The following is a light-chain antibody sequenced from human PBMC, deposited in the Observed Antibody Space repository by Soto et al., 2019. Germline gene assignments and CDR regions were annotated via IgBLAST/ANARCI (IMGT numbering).Light chain of an antibody. CDR1: QSVSSSY. V-gene: IGKV3-20*01. CDR2: GAS. J-gene: IGKJ1*01. CDR3: QQYGSSPTWT. Sequence: EIVLTQSPGTLSLSPGERATPSCRASQSVSSSYLAWYQQKPGQAPRLLIHGASSRATGIPDRFSGSGSGTDFTLTISRLEPEDFAVYYCQQYGSSPTWTFGQGTKV.